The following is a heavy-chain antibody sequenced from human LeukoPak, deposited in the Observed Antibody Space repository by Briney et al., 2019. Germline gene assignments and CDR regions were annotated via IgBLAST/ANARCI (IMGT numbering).Heavy chain of an antibody. CDR2: INHSGST. CDR3: AVGVVVAATYYFDY. Sequence: SETLSLTCTVSGGSFSGYYWSWIRQPPGKGLEWIGEINHSGSTNYNPSLKSRVTISVDTSKNQFSLKLSSVTASDTAVYYCAVGVVVAATYYFDYWGQGTLVTVSS. CDR1: GGSFSGYY. V-gene: IGHV4-34*01. J-gene: IGHJ4*02. D-gene: IGHD2-15*01.